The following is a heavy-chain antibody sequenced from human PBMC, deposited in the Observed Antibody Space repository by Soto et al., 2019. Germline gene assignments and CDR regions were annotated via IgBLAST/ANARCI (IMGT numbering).Heavy chain of an antibody. V-gene: IGHV3-23*01. J-gene: IGHJ4*02. CDR1: GFTFTNYA. Sequence: EVHLLDSGGGLVQPGGSLRLSCAASGFTFTNYAMSWVRQAPGKGLEWVSKIGGSGHSTYYADSVKGRFTISRDNSKNTLYLQMYSLRAEDTAVYYCAKPSGLATAGSAFDYWGLGTLVTVSS. CDR2: IGGSGHST. D-gene: IGHD6-13*01. CDR3: AKPSGLATAGSAFDY.